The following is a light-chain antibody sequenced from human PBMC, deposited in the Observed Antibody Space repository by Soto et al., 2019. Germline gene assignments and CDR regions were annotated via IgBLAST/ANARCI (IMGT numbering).Light chain of an antibody. CDR2: EVT. J-gene: IGLJ1*01. CDR1: SSDVGIYNY. V-gene: IGLV2-14*01. CDR3: SSYTTSSTRG. Sequence: QSALTQPASVSGSPGQSIAISCTGSSSDVGIYNYVSWYQQHPRKVPKLIVYEVTNRPSGVSNRFSGSKSGNTASLTISGLQAEDEADYYCSSYTTSSTRGFGTGTKRTFL.